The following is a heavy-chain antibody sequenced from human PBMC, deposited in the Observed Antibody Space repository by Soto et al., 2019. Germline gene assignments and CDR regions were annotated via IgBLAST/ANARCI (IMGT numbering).Heavy chain of an antibody. Sequence: PGGSLRLSCAASGFTFSSYGMHWVRQAPGKGLEWVAVIWYDGSNKYYADSVKGRFTISRDNSKNTLYLQMNSLRAEDTAVYYCARDVGDGYNGFGYFDYWGQGTLVTVSS. CDR2: IWYDGSNK. D-gene: IGHD3-10*01. CDR3: ARDVGDGYNGFGYFDY. V-gene: IGHV3-30*19. CDR1: GFTFSSYG. J-gene: IGHJ4*02.